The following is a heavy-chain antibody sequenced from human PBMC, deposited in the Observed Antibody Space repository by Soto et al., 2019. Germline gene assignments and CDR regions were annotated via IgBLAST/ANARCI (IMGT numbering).Heavy chain of an antibody. CDR3: AKDWVGGSNKYYFEY. Sequence: QVQLVESGGGEVRPGRSLRLSCVASGFTFRDYGMHWVRQAPGKGLEWVAGIAHHGLKEHYADSMKGRFIISRDNSKKTVYLQLNSLRGDDTAVYYCAKDWVGGSNKYYFEYWGQGTLVTVSS. J-gene: IGHJ4*02. CDR2: IAHHGLKE. D-gene: IGHD1-26*01. V-gene: IGHV3-30*18. CDR1: GFTFRDYG.